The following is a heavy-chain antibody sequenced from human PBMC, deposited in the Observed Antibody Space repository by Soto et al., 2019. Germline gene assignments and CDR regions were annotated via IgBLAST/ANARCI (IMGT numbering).Heavy chain of an antibody. CDR3: AKADIAAAGCYPFDY. V-gene: IGHV3-23*01. D-gene: IGHD6-13*01. Sequence: PGGSLRLSCAASGFSFSIYAMGWFRKAPGKGLEWVSAISGSGGSTYYADSVKGRFTISRDNSKNTLYLQMNSLRAEDTAVYYCAKADIAAAGCYPFDYWGQGTLVTVSS. CDR2: ISGSGGST. CDR1: GFSFSIYA. J-gene: IGHJ4*02.